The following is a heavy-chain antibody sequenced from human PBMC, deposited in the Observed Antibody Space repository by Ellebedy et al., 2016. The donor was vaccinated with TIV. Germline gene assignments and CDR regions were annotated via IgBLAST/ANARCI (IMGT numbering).Heavy chain of an antibody. D-gene: IGHD3-22*01. CDR3: ARPRSQYYESSGYDQ. CDR1: GYTFTNYD. Sequence: AASLKVSCKASGYTFTNYDIHWVRQATGQGLEWMGWTSPNSDITIYAQKFQGRVTMTRDTSTSTAYMELSSLRSEDTAVYYCARPRSQYYESSGYDQWGQGTLVTVSS. J-gene: IGHJ4*02. CDR2: TSPNSDIT. V-gene: IGHV1-8*01.